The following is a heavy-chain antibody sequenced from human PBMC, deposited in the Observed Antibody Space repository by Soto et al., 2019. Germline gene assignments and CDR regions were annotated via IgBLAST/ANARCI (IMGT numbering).Heavy chain of an antibody. V-gene: IGHV3-9*01. CDR2: ISWNGGSI. CDR1: GFIFDDYA. J-gene: IGHJ6*02. Sequence: GGSLRLSCAAPGFIFDDYAMHWVRQAPGKGLEWVSGISWNGGSIGYADSVKARFTISRDNAKNSLYLQMNSLRAEDTALYYCTKDVSGRGGFYYYYGMDVWGQGTTVTVSS. D-gene: IGHD3-16*01. CDR3: TKDVSGRGGFYYYYGMDV.